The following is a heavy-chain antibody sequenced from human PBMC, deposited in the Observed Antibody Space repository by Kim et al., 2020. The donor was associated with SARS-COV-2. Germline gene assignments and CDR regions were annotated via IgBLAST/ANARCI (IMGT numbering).Heavy chain of an antibody. D-gene: IGHD2-21*02. J-gene: IGHJ3*02. Sequence: GGSLRLSCAASGFTFSSYAMHWVRQAPGKGLEWVAVISYDGSNKYYADSVKGRFTISRDNSKNTLYLQMNSLRAEDTAVYYCANIGVVTASDAFDIWGQG. CDR1: GFTFSSYA. V-gene: IGHV3-30*04. CDR2: ISYDGSNK. CDR3: ANIGVVTASDAFDI.